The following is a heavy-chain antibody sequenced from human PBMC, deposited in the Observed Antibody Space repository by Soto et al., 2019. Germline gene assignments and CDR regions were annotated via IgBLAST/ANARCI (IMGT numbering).Heavy chain of an antibody. CDR1: GYTLTELS. V-gene: IGHV1-24*01. Sequence: ASVKVSCKVSGYTLTELSMHWVRQAPGKGLEWMGGFDPEDGETIYAQKFQGRVTMTEDTSTDTAYMELSSLRSEDTAVYYCATERLRYFDWLSQDWFDYWGQGTLVTVSS. D-gene: IGHD3-9*01. J-gene: IGHJ5*01. CDR2: FDPEDGET. CDR3: ATERLRYFDWLSQDWFDY.